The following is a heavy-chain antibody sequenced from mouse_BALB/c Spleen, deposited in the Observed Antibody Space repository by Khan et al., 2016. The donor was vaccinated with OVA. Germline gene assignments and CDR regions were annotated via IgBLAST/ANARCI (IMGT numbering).Heavy chain of an antibody. CDR3: ARSGYCRLGY. V-gene: IGHV1-77*01. CDR1: GYTFTDYI. Sequence: QVQLKQSGPVLVKPGASVKMSCKASGYTFTDYIINWVRQRTGQGLEWIGQIYPGSGSTYYNEKFKGKATLTADKSSNTAYMQLRSLTSEDSAVYCYARSGYCRLGYWGQGTTLTVSS. CDR2: IYPGSGST. D-gene: IGHD2-14*01. J-gene: IGHJ2*01.